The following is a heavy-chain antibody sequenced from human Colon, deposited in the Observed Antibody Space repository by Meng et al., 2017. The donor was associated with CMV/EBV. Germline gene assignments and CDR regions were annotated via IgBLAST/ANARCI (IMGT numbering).Heavy chain of an antibody. V-gene: IGHV3-48*03. CDR2: SSQSGETT. CDR1: GFSFRTYE. D-gene: IGHD3-9*01. Sequence: GESLKISCVASGFSFRTYEINWVRQAPGKGLEWVSYSSQSGETTYYADPVRGRFTISRDNAKMSLYLQMNSLRPEDTAVYYCARISYFHEGQRGFDMWGQGTMVTVSS. CDR3: ARISYFHEGQRGFDM. J-gene: IGHJ3*02.